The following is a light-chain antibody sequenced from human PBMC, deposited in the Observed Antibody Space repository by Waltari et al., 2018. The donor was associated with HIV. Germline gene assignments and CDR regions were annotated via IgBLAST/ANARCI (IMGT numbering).Light chain of an antibody. CDR2: DAS. Sequence: DIQMTQSPSSLSASVGDRVTITCQASQDISNYLNWYQQKPGKAPKLLIYDASNLETGVPSRFSGSGSGTDFTFTISSLQPEDIATYYCQQYDNLSITFGQGTRLEIK. CDR1: QDISNY. J-gene: IGKJ5*01. V-gene: IGKV1-33*01. CDR3: QQYDNLSIT.